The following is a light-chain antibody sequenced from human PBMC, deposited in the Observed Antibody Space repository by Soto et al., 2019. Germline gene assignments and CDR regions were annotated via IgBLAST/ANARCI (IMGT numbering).Light chain of an antibody. CDR1: NSNIGAGYD. CDR3: QSYDNILRAWV. J-gene: IGLJ3*02. Sequence: QSVLTQPPSVSGAPGQGVTISCTGSNSNIGAGYDVHWYQQLPGTAPKLLMYAYSNQPSGVPDRISGSSSATSASLAITGLQAEDEADYYCQSYDNILRAWVFGGGTKLTVL. V-gene: IGLV1-40*01. CDR2: AYS.